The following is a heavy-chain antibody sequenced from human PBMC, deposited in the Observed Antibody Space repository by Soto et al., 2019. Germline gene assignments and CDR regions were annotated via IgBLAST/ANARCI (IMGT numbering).Heavy chain of an antibody. CDR3: AIGDILRRTPSSAFVPCAPGILAPVS. V-gene: IGHV6-1*01. Sequence: TLSLSCAISGDSVSSNTDSWNWIRQSPSRGLEWLGRTYFRSKWYNDYAVSVKSRIIINPDTSNNQFSLQLNSVTPEDTAVYFCAIGDILRRTPSSAFVPCAPGILAPVSWG. CDR1: GDSVSSNTDS. J-gene: IGHJ5*01. CDR2: TYFRSKWYN. D-gene: IGHD2-2*01.